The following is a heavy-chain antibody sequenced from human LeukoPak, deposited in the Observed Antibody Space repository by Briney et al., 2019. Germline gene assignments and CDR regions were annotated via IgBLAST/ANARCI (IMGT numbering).Heavy chain of an antibody. CDR3: ARKGWLVNPTPPAEYFQH. V-gene: IGHV4-34*01. Sequence: PSETLSLTRAVYGVSFSGYYWSWIRQPPGKGLEWIGEINHSGSTNYNPSLKSRVTISVDTSKNQFSLKLSSVTAADTAVYYCARKGWLVNPTPPAEYFQHWGQGTLVTVSS. J-gene: IGHJ1*01. CDR2: INHSGST. D-gene: IGHD6-19*01. CDR1: GVSFSGYY.